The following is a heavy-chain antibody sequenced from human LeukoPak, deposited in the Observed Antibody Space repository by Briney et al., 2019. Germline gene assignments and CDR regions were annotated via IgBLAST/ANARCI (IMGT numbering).Heavy chain of an antibody. CDR3: ARKPLEIVGAFGDY. J-gene: IGHJ4*02. CDR2: ISSSTSTI. D-gene: IGHD1-26*01. Sequence: GGSLRLSCAASGFTFSTYGMNWVRQAPGKGLEWVSYISSSTSTIYYADSVKGRFSISRDNAKNSLYLQMNSLRADDTAVYYCARKPLEIVGAFGDYWGQGTLVTASS. V-gene: IGHV3-48*01. CDR1: GFTFSTYG.